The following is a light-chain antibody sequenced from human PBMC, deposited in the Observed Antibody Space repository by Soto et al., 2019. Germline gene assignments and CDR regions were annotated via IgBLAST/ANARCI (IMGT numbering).Light chain of an antibody. J-gene: IGLJ2*01. CDR2: LDSDGSH. V-gene: IGLV4-69*01. Sequence: QSVLTQLPSASASLGASVKLTCTLSSGHSSYAIAWHQQQPEKGPRYLMKLDSDGSHTKGDAIPDRFSGSSSGAERYLTISSLQSEDEADYYCQTWGTGIHVVFGGGTKVTVL. CDR3: QTWGTGIHVV. CDR1: SGHSSYA.